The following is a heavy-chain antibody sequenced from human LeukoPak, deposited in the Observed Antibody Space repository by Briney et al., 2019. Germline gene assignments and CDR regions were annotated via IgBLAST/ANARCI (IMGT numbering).Heavy chain of an antibody. Sequence: PGGSLRLSCAASGFTFSSYGMHWVRQAPGKGLEWVAVISYDGSNKYYADSVKGRFTISRDNSKNTLYRQMNSLRAEDTAMYYCAKAGSGSYYNGWGQGTLVT. CDR3: AKAGSGSYYNG. CDR1: GFTFSSYG. D-gene: IGHD3-10*01. J-gene: IGHJ4*02. V-gene: IGHV3-30*18. CDR2: ISYDGSNK.